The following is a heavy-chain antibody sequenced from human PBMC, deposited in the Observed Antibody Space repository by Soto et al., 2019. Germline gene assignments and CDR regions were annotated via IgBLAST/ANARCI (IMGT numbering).Heavy chain of an antibody. CDR3: ARGKLLWFGELLYFHYYGMDV. D-gene: IGHD3-10*01. V-gene: IGHV4-34*01. CDR2: INHSGST. J-gene: IGHJ6*02. Sequence: SETLSLTCAVYGGSFSGYYWSWIRQPPGKGLEWIGEINHSGSTNYNPSLKSRVTISVDTSKNQFSLKLSSVTAEDTAVYYCARGKLLWFGELLYFHYYGMDVWGQGTTVTV. CDR1: GGSFSGYY.